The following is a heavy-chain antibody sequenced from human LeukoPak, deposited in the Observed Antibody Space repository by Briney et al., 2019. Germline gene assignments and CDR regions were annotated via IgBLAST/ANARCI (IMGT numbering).Heavy chain of an antibody. V-gene: IGHV3-13*01. D-gene: IGHD5-24*01. Sequence: PGGSLRLSCEASGFTFTTYDMYWVRQPVGKRLEWVSGIGTADDTYYSDSVKGRFTISRDNSKNTLYLQMNSLRAEDTAVYYCARGRWLQARGPSFDYWGQGTLVTVSS. CDR3: ARGRWLQARGPSFDY. CDR2: IGTADDT. CDR1: GFTFTTYD. J-gene: IGHJ4*02.